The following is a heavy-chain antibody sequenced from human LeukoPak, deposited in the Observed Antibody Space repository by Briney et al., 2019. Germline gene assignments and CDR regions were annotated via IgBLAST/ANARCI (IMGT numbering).Heavy chain of an antibody. V-gene: IGHV3-48*03. J-gene: IGHJ3*02. CDR1: GFTFSSYE. CDR3: ARDGDSGGAFDI. Sequence: GGSLRLSCAASGFTFSSYEMNWVRQAPGKGLEWVSYISSSGSTICYADSVKGRFTISRDNAKNSLYLQMNSLRAEDTAVYYCARDGDSGGAFDIWGQGTMVTVSS. D-gene: IGHD7-27*01. CDR2: ISSSGSTI.